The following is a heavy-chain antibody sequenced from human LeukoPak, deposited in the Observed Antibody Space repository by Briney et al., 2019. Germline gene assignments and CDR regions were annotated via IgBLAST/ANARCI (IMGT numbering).Heavy chain of an antibody. J-gene: IGHJ6*03. CDR2: ISGSGGST. CDR1: GFTFSTYG. D-gene: IGHD4-17*01. V-gene: IGHV3-23*01. CDR3: ARDSHGDYDIYYMDV. Sequence: PGGTLRLSCEASGFTFSTYGINWVRQAPGKGLEWVSAISGSGGSTYYADSVKGRFTISRDNSKNTLWLQMNSLKGEDTAVYYCARDSHGDYDIYYMDVWGKGTTVTVSS.